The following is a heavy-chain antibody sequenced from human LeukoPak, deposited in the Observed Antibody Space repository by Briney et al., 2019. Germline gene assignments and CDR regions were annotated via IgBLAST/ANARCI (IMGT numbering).Heavy chain of an antibody. CDR1: GYTFTSYD. Sequence: ASVKVSCKASGYTFTSYDINWVRQATGQGLEWMGWMNPNSGNAGYAQKFQGRVTMTRNTSISTAYMELSSLRSEDTAVYYCAVNYYGSGSYSYFDYWGQGTLVTVSS. V-gene: IGHV1-8*01. CDR3: AVNYYGSGSYSYFDY. D-gene: IGHD3-10*01. J-gene: IGHJ4*02. CDR2: MNPNSGNA.